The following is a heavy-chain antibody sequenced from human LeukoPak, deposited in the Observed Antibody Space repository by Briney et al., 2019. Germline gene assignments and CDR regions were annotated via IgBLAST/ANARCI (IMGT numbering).Heavy chain of an antibody. J-gene: IGHJ4*02. CDR1: GASFNSDDQY. V-gene: IGHV4-31*03. Sequence: SETLSLTCTVSGASFNSDDQYWNWIRQSPGKGLEWIGSIHPSGMLYNNPSLESRITMSRDTSKNQFSLNLNSVTAADTAVYFCSRGLDSRKLGYWGQGILVPVSS. CDR2: IHPSGML. D-gene: IGHD3-22*01. CDR3: SRGLDSRKLGY.